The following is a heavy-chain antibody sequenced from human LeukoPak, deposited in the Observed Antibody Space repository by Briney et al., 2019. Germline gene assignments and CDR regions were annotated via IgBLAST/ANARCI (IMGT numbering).Heavy chain of an antibody. CDR1: GGSISNYF. V-gene: IGHV4-59*01. CDR2: IYYSGST. CDR3: AREAHDSSGYYSDYFDY. Sequence: SETLSLTCSVSGGSISNYFWTWIRQPPGKGLEWIGYIYYSGSTNYNPSLKSRVTISVDTSKNQFSLKLSSVTAADTAVYYCAREAHDSSGYYSDYFDYWGQGTLVTVSS. D-gene: IGHD3-22*01. J-gene: IGHJ4*02.